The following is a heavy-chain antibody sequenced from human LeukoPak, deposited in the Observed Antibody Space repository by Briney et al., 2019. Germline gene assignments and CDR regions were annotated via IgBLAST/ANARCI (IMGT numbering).Heavy chain of an antibody. CDR1: GGSISSYY. CDR2: IYYSGST. J-gene: IGHJ4*02. Sequence: PSETLSLTCTVSGGSISSYYWSWIRQPPGKGLEWIGYIYYSGSTNYNPSLKSRVTISVDTSKNQFSLKLSSVTAADTAVYYCARLGGMATILGFDYWGQGTLVTVSS. CDR3: ARLGGMATILGFDY. V-gene: IGHV4-59*08. D-gene: IGHD5-24*01.